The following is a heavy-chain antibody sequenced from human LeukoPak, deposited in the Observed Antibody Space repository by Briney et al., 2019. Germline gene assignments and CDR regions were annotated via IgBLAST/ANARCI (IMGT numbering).Heavy chain of an antibody. V-gene: IGHV3-33*01. D-gene: IGHD4-17*01. J-gene: IGHJ4*02. CDR3: AIKATVTHSMHY. Sequence: GGSLRLSCAASGFTFSSYGMHWVRQAPGKGLEWVAVIWYDGSNKYYADSVKGRFTISRDNSKNTLYLQMNSLRAEDTAVYYCAIKATVTHSMHYWGQGTLVTVSS. CDR2: IWYDGSNK. CDR1: GFTFSSYG.